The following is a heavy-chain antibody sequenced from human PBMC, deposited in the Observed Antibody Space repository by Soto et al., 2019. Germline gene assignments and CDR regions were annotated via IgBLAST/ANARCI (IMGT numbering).Heavy chain of an antibody. Sequence: ASVKVSCKASGGTFSSYAISWVRQAPGQGLEWMGGIIPIFGTANYAQKFQGRVTITADESTSTAYMELSSLRSEDTAVYYCATKAAVSIAAAGPEYDAFDIWGQGTMVTVS. CDR1: GGTFSSYA. V-gene: IGHV1-69*13. J-gene: IGHJ3*02. CDR3: ATKAAVSIAAAGPEYDAFDI. D-gene: IGHD6-13*01. CDR2: IIPIFGTA.